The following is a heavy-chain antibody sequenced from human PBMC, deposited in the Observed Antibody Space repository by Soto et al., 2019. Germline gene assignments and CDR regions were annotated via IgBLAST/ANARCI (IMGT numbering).Heavy chain of an antibody. CDR2: ISGSGGST. D-gene: IGHD3-22*01. CDR1: GFTFSSYA. V-gene: IGHV3-23*01. Sequence: GGSLRLSCAASGFTFSSYAMSWVRQAPGKGLEWVSAISGSGGSTYYADSVKGRFTISRDNSKNTLYLQMNSLRAEDTAVYYSAKDPHLTPVVYFDYWGQGTLVTVSS. J-gene: IGHJ4*02. CDR3: AKDPHLTPVVYFDY.